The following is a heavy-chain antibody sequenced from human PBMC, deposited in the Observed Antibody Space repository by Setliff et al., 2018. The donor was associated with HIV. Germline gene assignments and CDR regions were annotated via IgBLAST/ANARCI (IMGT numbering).Heavy chain of an antibody. V-gene: IGHV1-3*01. D-gene: IGHD3-22*01. CDR3: ARVGKDSSGYSTSLDYYYYYMDV. CDR1: GYTFTNYA. J-gene: IGHJ6*03. Sequence: ASVKVSCKASGYTFTNYAMYWVRQAPGQRLEWMGWINAGNGNTKYSQKFQGRVTITRDTSASTAYMELSSLRSEDTAVYYCARVGKDSSGYSTSLDYYYYYMDVWGKGTTVTVSS. CDR2: INAGNGNT.